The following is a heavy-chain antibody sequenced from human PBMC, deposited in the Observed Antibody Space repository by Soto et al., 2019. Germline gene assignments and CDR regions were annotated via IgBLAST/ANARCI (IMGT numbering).Heavy chain of an antibody. CDR3: RSSTSCYDESCVDV. CDR2: INQSGST. Sequence: SETLSLTCAVYGESFSGYSWSWIRQPPGKGPEWLGEINQSGSTHYNTSLKSRVTISVDTSKNHFSLELSSVTAADTAIYYCRSSTSCYDESCVDVWGQGTMVTVSS. D-gene: IGHD2-2*01. V-gene: IGHV4-34*01. J-gene: IGHJ6*02. CDR1: GESFSGYS.